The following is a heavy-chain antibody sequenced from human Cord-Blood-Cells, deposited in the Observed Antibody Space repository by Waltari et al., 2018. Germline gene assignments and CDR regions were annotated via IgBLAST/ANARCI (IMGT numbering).Heavy chain of an antibody. CDR2: IYYSGST. CDR1: GGSISSYY. V-gene: IGHV4-59*01. D-gene: IGHD1-26*01. Sequence: QVQLQESGPGLVKPSETLSLTCTVSGGSISSYYWSWIRQPPGKGLEWIGYIYYSGSTNYNPSLKSRVTISVDTSKNQFSLKLGSVTAADTAVYYCARDFQRYGIVGAMGAFDIWGQGTMVTVSS. J-gene: IGHJ3*02. CDR3: ARDFQRYGIVGAMGAFDI.